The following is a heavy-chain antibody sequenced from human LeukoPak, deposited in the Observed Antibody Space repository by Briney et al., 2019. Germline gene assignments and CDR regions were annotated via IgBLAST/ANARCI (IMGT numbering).Heavy chain of an antibody. CDR2: IKQDGSEK. J-gene: IGHJ6*03. CDR3: VRDWPTGPYYYYYMDV. Sequence: GGSLRLSCAASGFTFSSYWMSWVRQAPGKGLEWVANIKQDGSEKYYVDSVKGRFTISRDNAKNSLYLQMNSLRAEDTAVYYCVRDWPTGPYYYYYMDVWGKGTTVTVSS. V-gene: IGHV3-7*01. CDR1: GFTFSSYW.